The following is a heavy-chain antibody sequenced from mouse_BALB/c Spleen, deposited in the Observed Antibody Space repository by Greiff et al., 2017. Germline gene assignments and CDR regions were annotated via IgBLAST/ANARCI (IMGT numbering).Heavy chain of an antibody. CDR3: ARSYDYDYFDY. CDR1: GYNFTSYW. J-gene: IGHJ2*01. V-gene: IGHV1-55*01. Sequence: QVQLQQSGAELVKPGTSVKLSCKASGYNFTSYWINWVKLRPGQGLEWIGDIYPGSGSTNYNEKFKSKATLTVDTSSSTAYMQLSSLASEDSALYYCARSYDYDYFDYWGQGTTLTVSS. D-gene: IGHD2-4*01. CDR2: IYPGSGST.